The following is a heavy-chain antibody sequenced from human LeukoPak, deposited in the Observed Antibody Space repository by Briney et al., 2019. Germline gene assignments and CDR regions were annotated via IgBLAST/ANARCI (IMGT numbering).Heavy chain of an antibody. CDR3: ARDSRYYYIDY. CDR1: GFTFSDYY. V-gene: IGHV3-11*01. D-gene: IGHD6-13*01. J-gene: IGHJ4*02. Sequence: GGSLRLSCAASGFTFSDYYMSWIRKAPGKGLEWVSYISTSGNTIYYADSVKGRFTISRDNAKNSLYLQMNSLKTEDTAVYYCARDSRYYYIDYWGQGTLVTVSS. CDR2: ISTSGNTI.